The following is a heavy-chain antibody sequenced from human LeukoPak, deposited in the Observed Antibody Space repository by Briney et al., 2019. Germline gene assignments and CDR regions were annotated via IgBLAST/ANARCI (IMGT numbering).Heavy chain of an antibody. V-gene: IGHV4-39*01. CDR2: LYYSGST. D-gene: IGHD3-22*01. J-gene: IGHJ4*02. Sequence: SETLSLTCSVSGGYISWSSYYWGWIRQPPGKGLEWIASLYYSGSTYYNPSLKSRVTISVDTSKNQFSLNLSSVTAADTDVYYCARHYYDRTGYYYFDYWGKGTLVTVSS. CDR3: ARHYYDRTGYYYFDY. CDR1: GGYISWSSYY.